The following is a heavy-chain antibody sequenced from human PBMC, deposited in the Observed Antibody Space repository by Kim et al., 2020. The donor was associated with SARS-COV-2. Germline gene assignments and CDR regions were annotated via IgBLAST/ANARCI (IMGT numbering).Heavy chain of an antibody. J-gene: IGHJ2*01. CDR2: T. CDR3: ARHLRNWYFYL. Sequence: TYYNPSLKGRVTISVDTSKKQFSLRLSSVTAADAAVYYCARHLRNWYFYLWGRGTLVTVSS. V-gene: IGHV4-39*01.